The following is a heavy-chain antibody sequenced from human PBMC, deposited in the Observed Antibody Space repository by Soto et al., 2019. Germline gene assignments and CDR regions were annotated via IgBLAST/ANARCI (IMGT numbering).Heavy chain of an antibody. J-gene: IGHJ4*02. D-gene: IGHD3-22*01. Sequence: QVQLVQSGAEVKKPGASVKVSCKASNYTFSSYGINWVRQAPGQGLEWMGWISVNNGNTNSAQKFQGRFNMTADTSTTPAPMELWNLTSDDSAVYYCARGKSYYDISGYFYSDYWGQGTLVTVSS. CDR1: NYTFSSYG. CDR2: ISVNNGNT. V-gene: IGHV1-18*01. CDR3: ARGKSYYDISGYFYSDY.